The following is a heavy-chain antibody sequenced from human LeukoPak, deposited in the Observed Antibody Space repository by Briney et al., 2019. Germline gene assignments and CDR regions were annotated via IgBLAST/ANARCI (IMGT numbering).Heavy chain of an antibody. CDR2: FSSYGKGR. Sequence: GGSLRLSCAASGFTFSSSSMHWGRQAPGWVVEYVSGFSSYGKGRYSANSVRGRFTISSDNSKNTLYLQMGSLRPEDMAVYYCARGSGSYYDAFDIWGQGTMVTVSS. J-gene: IGHJ3*02. D-gene: IGHD3-10*01. V-gene: IGHV3-64*01. CDR1: GFTFSSSS. CDR3: ARGSGSYYDAFDI.